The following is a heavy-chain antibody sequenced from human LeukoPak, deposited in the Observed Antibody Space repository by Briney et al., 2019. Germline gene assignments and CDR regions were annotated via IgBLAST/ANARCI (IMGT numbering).Heavy chain of an antibody. Sequence: SETLSLTCTVSGGSISTISYYWGWIRQPPGKGLEWIGSLYYSGSTYYNPSLKSRVTISVDTSKNRFSLKLTSVTAADTAVYYCARNVPSPSHHFDIWGQGTMVTVSS. CDR1: GGSISTISYY. CDR3: ARNVPSPSHHFDI. D-gene: IGHD1-1*01. V-gene: IGHV4-39*01. CDR2: LYYSGST. J-gene: IGHJ3*02.